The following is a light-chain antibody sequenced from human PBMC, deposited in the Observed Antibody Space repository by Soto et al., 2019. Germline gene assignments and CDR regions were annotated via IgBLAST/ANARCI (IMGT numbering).Light chain of an antibody. CDR3: QQYTNWPLT. J-gene: IGKJ4*01. CDR1: QSVSSN. CDR2: GAS. V-gene: IGKV3D-15*01. Sequence: IVSTQSPDPLFASPGEGATLSCRASQSVSSNLAWYQQKPGQAPRLLIYGASTRATGIPARFSGSGSGTEFTLTISSLQSEDFAVYYCQQYTNWPLTFGGGTKVDIK.